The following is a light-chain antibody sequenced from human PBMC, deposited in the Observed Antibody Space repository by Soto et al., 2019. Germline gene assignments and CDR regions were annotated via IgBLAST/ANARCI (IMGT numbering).Light chain of an antibody. CDR3: QQYNNWPPIT. J-gene: IGKJ5*01. Sequence: EIVLTQSPATLSLSPGERATLSCRASQSLTSYLAWYQQKPGQAPRLLIYYASTRATGIPARFSGSGSGTEFTLTISSLQSEDFALYYCQQYNNWPPITFGQGTRLEIK. V-gene: IGKV3-15*01. CDR2: YAS. CDR1: QSLTSY.